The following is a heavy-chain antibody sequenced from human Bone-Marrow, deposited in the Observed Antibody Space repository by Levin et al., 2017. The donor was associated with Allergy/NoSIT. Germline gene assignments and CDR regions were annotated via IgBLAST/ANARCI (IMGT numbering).Heavy chain of an antibody. CDR1: GYVFTTYG. D-gene: IGHD6-19*01. Sequence: GESLKISCKTSGYVFTTYGISWVRQAPGQGLEWMGWVSGYNDNTNFAQKFQGRVTMTTDTSTRTAYMELRSLRSDDTAVYYCATEKNLESGWDIDYWGQGTLVTVSS. V-gene: IGHV1-18*01. J-gene: IGHJ4*02. CDR3: ATEKNLESGWDIDY. CDR2: VSGYNDNT.